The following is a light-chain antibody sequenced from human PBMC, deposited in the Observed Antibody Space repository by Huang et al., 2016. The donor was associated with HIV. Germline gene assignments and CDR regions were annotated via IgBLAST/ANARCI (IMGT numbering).Light chain of an antibody. J-gene: IGKJ5*01. Sequence: DIVMTRSPLSLPVTPGEPASISCKSSQSLLHSNGYTYLEWYLQKPGQSPQLLIALGSNRASGVPDRFSGSGSGTDFTLKISRVEAEDVGVYYCMQALETPITFGQGTRLEIK. V-gene: IGKV2-28*01. CDR1: QSLLHSNGYTY. CDR2: LGS. CDR3: MQALETPIT.